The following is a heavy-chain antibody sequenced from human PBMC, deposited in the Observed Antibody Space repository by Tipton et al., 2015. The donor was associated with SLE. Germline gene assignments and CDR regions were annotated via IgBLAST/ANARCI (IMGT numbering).Heavy chain of an antibody. Sequence: TLSLTCTVSGGPISSPVYYWGWIRQSPGKGLEWIGESNPSGNTNYNPSLKSRVTISVDTSKNQLSLKLSSVTAADTAVYYCARGAKERITLVRVRPYYFDYWGQGSLVTVSS. CDR3: ARGAKERITLVRVRPYYFDY. J-gene: IGHJ4*01. D-gene: IGHD3-10*01. CDR2: SNPSGNT. V-gene: IGHV4-39*02. CDR1: GGPISSPVYY.